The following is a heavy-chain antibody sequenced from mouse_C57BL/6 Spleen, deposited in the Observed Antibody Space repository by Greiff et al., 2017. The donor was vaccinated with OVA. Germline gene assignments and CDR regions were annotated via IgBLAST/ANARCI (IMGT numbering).Heavy chain of an antibody. D-gene: IGHD2-3*01. CDR1: GYTFTSYW. Sequence: VQLQQPGAELVKPGASVKMSCKASGYTFTSYWITWVKQRPGQGLEWIGDLYPGSGSTNYNEKFKSKATLTVDTSSSTAYMQLSSLTSEDSAVYYCARLGGYYAYWYFDVWGTGTTVTVSS. CDR3: ARLGGYYAYWYFDV. V-gene: IGHV1-55*01. J-gene: IGHJ1*03. CDR2: LYPGSGST.